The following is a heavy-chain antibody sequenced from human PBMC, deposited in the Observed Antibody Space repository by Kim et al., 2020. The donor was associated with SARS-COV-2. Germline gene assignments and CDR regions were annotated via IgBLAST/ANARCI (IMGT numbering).Heavy chain of an antibody. Sequence: SQEFQGRGTIPRDTSASTAYMGLSSLRAEDTALYYCARGSAAAGTWPFDYWGQGTLVTVSS. V-gene: IGHV1-3*02. D-gene: IGHD6-13*01. J-gene: IGHJ4*02. CDR3: ARGSAAAGTWPFDY.